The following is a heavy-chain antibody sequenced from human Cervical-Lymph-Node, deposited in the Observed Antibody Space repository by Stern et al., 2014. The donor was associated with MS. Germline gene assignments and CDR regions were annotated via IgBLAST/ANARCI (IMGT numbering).Heavy chain of an antibody. CDR2: ISAYNGNT. CDR3: AREGGPDIVVGRSHWFDP. V-gene: IGHV1-18*04. J-gene: IGHJ5*02. Sequence: VQLVQSGAEVKKPGASVKVSCKASGYTFTSYGISWVRQAPGQGLEWMGWISAYNGNTNYAQKLQGRVTMTTDTSTSTAYMELRSLRSDDTAVYYCAREGGPDIVVGRSHWFDPWGQGTLVTVSS. CDR1: GYTFTSYG. D-gene: IGHD2-2*01.